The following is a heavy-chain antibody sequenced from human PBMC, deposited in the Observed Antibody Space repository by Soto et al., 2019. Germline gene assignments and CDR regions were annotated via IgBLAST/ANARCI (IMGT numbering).Heavy chain of an antibody. CDR3: AKDRGIYGDYTPPSFYAMDV. D-gene: IGHD3-3*01. CDR1: GFTFSNSA. Sequence: QVQVVESGGGVVQPGSSLRLACAASGFTFSNSAVHWVRQAPGKGLEWVAVISNDGKPTYYTDSVRGRFTISRDKSNHTLYLQMDSLRLEDTAVYYCAKDRGIYGDYTPPSFYAMDVWGQGPTVTVAS. J-gene: IGHJ6*02. V-gene: IGHV3-30*04. CDR2: ISNDGKPT.